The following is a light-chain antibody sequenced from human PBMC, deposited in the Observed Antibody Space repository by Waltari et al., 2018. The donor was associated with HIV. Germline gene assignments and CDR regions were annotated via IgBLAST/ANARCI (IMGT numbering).Light chain of an antibody. V-gene: IGLV3-25*03. J-gene: IGLJ1*01. CDR3: QSTDSTASSDV. CDR1: ALSHQY. CDR2: KDH. Sequence: SYELTQPPSVSVSPGQTARIPCSGDALSHQYVYWYQQRPGQAPFLVIDKDHKRPSGIPERFSGSRSGTTVTLIINGVQAEDEADYFCQSTDSTASSDVFGSGTEVFGL.